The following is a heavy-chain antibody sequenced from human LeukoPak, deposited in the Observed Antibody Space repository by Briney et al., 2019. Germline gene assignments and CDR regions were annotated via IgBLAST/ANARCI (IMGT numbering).Heavy chain of an antibody. CDR3: ARSNGGYYYFGMDV. CDR2: IIPIFGTA. D-gene: IGHD3-22*01. CDR1: GGTFSSYA. Sequence: ASVKVSCKASGGTFSSYAISWVRQAPGQGLEWMGGIIPIFGTANYAQKFQGRVTITRDTSASTAYMELSSLRSEDTAVYYCARSNGGYYYFGMDVWGQGTTVTVSS. J-gene: IGHJ6*02. V-gene: IGHV1-69*05.